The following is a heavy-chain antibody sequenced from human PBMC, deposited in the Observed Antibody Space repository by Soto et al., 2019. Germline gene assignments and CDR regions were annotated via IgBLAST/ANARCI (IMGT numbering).Heavy chain of an antibody. CDR1: GGSISSNY. Sequence: SETLSLTCTVSGGSISSNYWSWIRQSPGKELEWIGYIYYSGNTNYNPSLKNRVSISIDTSKSQFSLRLSSVTAADTAVYYCVRGFYDSSGYSSPFDYWGQGTLVTAPQ. D-gene: IGHD3-22*01. CDR3: VRGFYDSSGYSSPFDY. CDR2: IYYSGNT. J-gene: IGHJ4*02. V-gene: IGHV4-59*01.